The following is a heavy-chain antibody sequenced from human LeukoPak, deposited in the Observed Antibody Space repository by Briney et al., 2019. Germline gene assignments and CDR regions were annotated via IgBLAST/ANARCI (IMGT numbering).Heavy chain of an antibody. V-gene: IGHV3-43*02. Sequence: GGSLRLSCAASGFTFDDYAMHWVRQAPGKGLEWVSLISGDGGSTYYADSVKGRFTISRDNSENSLYLQMNSLRTEDTALYYCVRPARGYGFDYWGQGTLVTVSS. J-gene: IGHJ4*02. CDR1: GFTFDDYA. CDR2: ISGDGGST. CDR3: VRPARGYGFDY. D-gene: IGHD5-12*01.